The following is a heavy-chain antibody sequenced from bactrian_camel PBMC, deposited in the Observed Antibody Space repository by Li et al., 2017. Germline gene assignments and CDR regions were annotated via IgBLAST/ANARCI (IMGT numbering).Heavy chain of an antibody. CDR2: IRNHGGSA. CDR1: GFTFSDYA. V-gene: IGHV3S31*01. J-gene: IGHJ4*01. CDR3: AKDGGSWMGDEYDY. Sequence: DVQLVESGGGLVQPGGSLRLSCAASGFTFSDYAMSWVRQAPGKGLEWVSLIRNHGGSAYYADFVKGRFTISRDNAKSTLYLQLNSLKPEDTAMYYCAKDGGSWMGDEYDYWGQGTQVTVS. D-gene: IGHD6*01.